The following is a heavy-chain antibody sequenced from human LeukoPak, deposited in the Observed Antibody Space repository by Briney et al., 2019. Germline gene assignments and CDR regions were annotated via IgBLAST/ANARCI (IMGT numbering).Heavy chain of an antibody. CDR1: GFSFSSYA. D-gene: IGHD3-22*01. Sequence: GGSLRLSCAASGFSFSSYAMHWVRQAPGKGLEWVAAISYDGSKKYYADSVKGRFTISRDNSKNTLYLQMNSLRAEDTAVYYCARGWTYDLRSGYHYPFDIWGQGTMVTVSS. CDR3: ARGWTYDLRSGYHYPFDI. J-gene: IGHJ3*02. V-gene: IGHV3-30*04. CDR2: ISYDGSKK.